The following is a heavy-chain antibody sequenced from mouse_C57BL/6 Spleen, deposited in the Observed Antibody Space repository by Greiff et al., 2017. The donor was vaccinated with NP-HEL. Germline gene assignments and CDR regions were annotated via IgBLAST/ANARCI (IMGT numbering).Heavy chain of an antibody. Sequence: VQLQQSGAELVRPGASVTLSCKASGYTFTDYEMHWVKQTPVHGLEWIGAIDPETGGTAYNQKFRGKAILTVDKSSSTAYMELRSLTSEDSAGYYCTRRNLAMDYWGQGTSVTVSS. J-gene: IGHJ4*01. CDR2: IDPETGGT. V-gene: IGHV1-15*01. CDR3: TRRNLAMDY. CDR1: GYTFTDYE.